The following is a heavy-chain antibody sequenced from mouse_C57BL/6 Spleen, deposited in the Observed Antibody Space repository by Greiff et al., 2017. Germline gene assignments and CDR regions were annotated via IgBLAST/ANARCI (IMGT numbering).Heavy chain of an antibody. D-gene: IGHD1-1*01. J-gene: IGHJ4*01. CDR3: ASDHYYGSSPRAMDY. CDR2: IAPNSGGT. Sequence: QVQLQQPGAELVKPGASVKLSCKASGYTFTSYWMHWVKPRPGRGLEWIGRIAPNSGGTKYNEKFKSQATLTVDKPSSTAYMQLSSLTSEDSALYYCASDHYYGSSPRAMDYWGQGTSVTVSS. V-gene: IGHV1-62-3*01. CDR1: GYTFTSYW.